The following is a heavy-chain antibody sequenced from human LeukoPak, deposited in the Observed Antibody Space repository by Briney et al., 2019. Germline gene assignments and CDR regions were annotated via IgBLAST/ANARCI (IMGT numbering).Heavy chain of an antibody. J-gene: IGHJ3*02. D-gene: IGHD6-13*01. CDR1: GFTFSSYA. Sequence: GRSLRLSCAASGFTFSSYAMHWVRQAPGKGLEWVAVISYDGSNKYYADSVKGRFTISRDNSKNTLYLQMNSLRAEDTAVYYCAKDSLSSEYSSSWYPYDAFDIWGQGTMVTVSS. V-gene: IGHV3-30-3*01. CDR3: AKDSLSSEYSSSWYPYDAFDI. CDR2: ISYDGSNK.